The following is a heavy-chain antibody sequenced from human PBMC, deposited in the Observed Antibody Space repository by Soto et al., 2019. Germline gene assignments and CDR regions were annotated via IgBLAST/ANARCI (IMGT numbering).Heavy chain of an antibody. D-gene: IGHD2-8*01. CDR1: GYTFTGYY. V-gene: IGHV1-2*02. CDR3: ARVSYCTNGVCYLNWFDP. CDR2: INPNSGGT. J-gene: IGHJ5*02. Sequence: ASVKVSCKASGYTFTGYYMHWVRQAPGQGLEWMGWINPNSGGTNYAQKFQGRVTMTRDTSISTAYMELSRLRSDDTAVYCCARVSYCTNGVCYLNWFDPWGQGTLVTVSS.